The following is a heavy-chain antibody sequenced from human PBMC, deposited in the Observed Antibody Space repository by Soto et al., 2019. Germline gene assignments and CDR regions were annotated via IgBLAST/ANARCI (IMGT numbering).Heavy chain of an antibody. V-gene: IGHV4-39*01. D-gene: IGHD5-18*01. CDR2: FFVGGNT. J-gene: IGHJ4*02. Sequence: SETLSLTCTVSGGSIGSTTYYWGWMRQPPGKGLEWIASFFVGGNTYYNPSLKSRVTISVDTSKNQFSLKLSSVTAADTAVYYCARGYGRNFDYWGQGTLVTVSS. CDR1: GGSIGSTTYY. CDR3: ARGYGRNFDY.